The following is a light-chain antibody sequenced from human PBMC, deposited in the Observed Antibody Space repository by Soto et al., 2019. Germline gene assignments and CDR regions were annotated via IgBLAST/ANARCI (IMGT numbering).Light chain of an antibody. CDR2: DNN. J-gene: IGLJ1*01. V-gene: IGLV1-51*01. CDR1: SSNIGNNY. Sequence: QSVLTQPPSVSAAPGQKVTISCSGSSSNIGNNYVSWYQQLPGTAPKLLIYDNNKRPSGIPDRFSDSKSGTSATLAITGLQTGDEADYYCGTWDSRLSAYVFRTGTKLTXL. CDR3: GTWDSRLSAYV.